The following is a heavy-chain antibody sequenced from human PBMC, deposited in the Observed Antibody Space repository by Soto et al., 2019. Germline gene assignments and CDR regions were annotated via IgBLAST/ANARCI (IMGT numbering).Heavy chain of an antibody. D-gene: IGHD4-17*01. CDR1: GGSFSGYY. CDR2: INHSGST. V-gene: IGHV4-34*01. J-gene: IGHJ4*02. CDR3: AREGKNGDYGFDY. Sequence: SETLSLTCAVYGGSFSGYYWSWIRQPPGKGLEWIGEINHSGSTNYNPSLKSRVTISVDTSKNQFSLKLSSVTAADTAVYYCAREGKNGDYGFDYWGQGTLVTVSS.